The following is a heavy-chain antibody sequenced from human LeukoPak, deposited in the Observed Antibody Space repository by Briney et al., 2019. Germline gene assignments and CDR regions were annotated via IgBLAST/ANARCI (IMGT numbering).Heavy chain of an antibody. D-gene: IGHD3-22*01. V-gene: IGHV3-13*01. CDR2: IGTSGDT. Sequence: GGSLRLPCAASGFTFSTYDMHWVRQVTGKGLEWVSTIGTSGDTYYPGSVRGRFTISREDAKNSFYLQMNSLRVGDTAVYYCARGLRSGYYFFDYWGQGTLVTVSS. J-gene: IGHJ4*02. CDR3: ARGLRSGYYFFDY. CDR1: GFTFSTYD.